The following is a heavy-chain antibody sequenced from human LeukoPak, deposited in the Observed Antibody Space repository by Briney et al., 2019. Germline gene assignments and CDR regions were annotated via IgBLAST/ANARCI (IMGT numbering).Heavy chain of an antibody. Sequence: TGGSLRLSCAASGFTFSSYGMHWVRQAPGKGLEWVAFIRYDGSNKYYADSVKGRFTISRDNSKNTLYLQMNSLRAEDTAVYYCARGGEYSSSWYGGIDYWGQGTLVTVSS. J-gene: IGHJ4*02. CDR2: IRYDGSNK. CDR1: GFTFSSYG. CDR3: ARGGEYSSSWYGGIDY. V-gene: IGHV3-30*02. D-gene: IGHD6-13*01.